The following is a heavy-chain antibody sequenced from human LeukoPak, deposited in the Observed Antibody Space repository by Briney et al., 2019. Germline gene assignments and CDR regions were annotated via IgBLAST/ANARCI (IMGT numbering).Heavy chain of an antibody. V-gene: IGHV3-23*01. CDR1: GFTFSSYG. CDR2: ISGSGGST. J-gene: IGHJ4*02. CDR3: AKDRGKGYDILTGYQEFDY. D-gene: IGHD3-9*01. Sequence: PGGSLRLSCAASGFTFSSYGMSWVRQAPGKGLEWVSAISGSGGSTYYADSVKGRFTISRDNSKNTLYLQMNSLRAEDTAVYYCAKDRGKGYDILTGYQEFDYWGQGTLVTVSS.